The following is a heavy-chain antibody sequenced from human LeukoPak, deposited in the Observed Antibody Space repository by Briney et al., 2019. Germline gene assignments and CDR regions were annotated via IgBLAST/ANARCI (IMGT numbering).Heavy chain of an antibody. CDR3: ARDSVSVAGRSSYFDY. D-gene: IGHD6-19*01. V-gene: IGHV6-1*01. CDR2: TYYRSKWYN. CDR1: GDSVSSNSAA. Sequence: SQTLSLTCAISGDSVSSNSAAWNWIRQSPSRGLEWLGRTYYRSKWYNDYAVSVKSRITVNPDTSKNQFSLQLNSVTPEDTAVYYCARDSVSVAGRSSYFDYWGQGTLVTVSS. J-gene: IGHJ4*02.